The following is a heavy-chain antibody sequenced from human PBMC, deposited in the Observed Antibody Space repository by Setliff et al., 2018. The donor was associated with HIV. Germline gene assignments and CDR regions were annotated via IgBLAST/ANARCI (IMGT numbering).Heavy chain of an antibody. D-gene: IGHD2-21*02. CDR1: GGSISSSSYY. Sequence: PSETLSLTCTVSGGSISSSSYYWGWIRQPPGKGLEWIGSIYYSGSTYYNPSLKSRVTISVDTSKNQFSLKVNSVTAADTAVYYCARLSGDYYYFDYWGQGTLVTVSS. CDR3: ARLSGDYYYFDY. V-gene: IGHV4-39*01. J-gene: IGHJ4*02. CDR2: IYYSGST.